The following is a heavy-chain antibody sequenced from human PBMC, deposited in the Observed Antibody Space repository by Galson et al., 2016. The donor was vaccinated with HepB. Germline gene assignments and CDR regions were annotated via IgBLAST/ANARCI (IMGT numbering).Heavy chain of an antibody. J-gene: IGHJ4*02. CDR1: GFSFSSHA. CDR3: AKRGDFWSGYAPRDAYFFDS. Sequence: SLRLSCAASGFSFSSHAMTWVRQAPGKGLVWVSGISGSGGTTSYADSVKGRFSISRDNSANTVFLHMSNLSAEDSAVYYCAKRGDFWSGYAPRDAYFFDSWGPGTRVTVSS. D-gene: IGHD3-3*01. CDR2: ISGSGGTT. V-gene: IGHV3-23*01.